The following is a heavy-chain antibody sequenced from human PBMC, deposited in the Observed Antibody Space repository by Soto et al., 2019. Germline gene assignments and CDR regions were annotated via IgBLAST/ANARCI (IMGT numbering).Heavy chain of an antibody. CDR2: ISGRGGRT. CDR1: GFTFSSYW. V-gene: IGHV3-23*01. D-gene: IGHD3-3*01. J-gene: IGHJ5*02. Sequence: PGGALRVSCAASGFTFSSYWMHWVRQAAGKGLEWVSAISGRGGRTYYADSVKGRFTISRDNSKNTLYLQMNSLRAEDTAVYYCAKDPWYYDFWSGPLNWFDPWGQGTLVTVSS. CDR3: AKDPWYYDFWSGPLNWFDP.